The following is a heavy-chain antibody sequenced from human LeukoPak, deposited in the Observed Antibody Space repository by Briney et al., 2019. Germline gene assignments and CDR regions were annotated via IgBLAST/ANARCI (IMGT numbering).Heavy chain of an antibody. V-gene: IGHV3-23*01. CDR1: GFTFSSYA. CDR3: AKAQAYYYDCSGYLHYFDY. D-gene: IGHD3-22*01. CDR2: ISGSGGST. J-gene: IGHJ4*02. Sequence: GGSLRLSCAASGFTFSSYAMSWVRQAPGKGLEWVSAISGSGGSTYYADSVKGRFTISRDNSKNTLYLQMNSLRAEDTAVYYCAKAQAYYYDCSGYLHYFDYWGQGTLVTVSS.